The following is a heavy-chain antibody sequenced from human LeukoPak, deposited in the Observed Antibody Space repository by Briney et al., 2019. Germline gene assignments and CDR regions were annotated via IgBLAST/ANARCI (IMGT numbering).Heavy chain of an antibody. D-gene: IGHD2-2*03. J-gene: IGHJ4*02. CDR1: GFSLSTHW. CDR2: ISSSSSYI. Sequence: PGGSLRLSCEASGFSLSTHWMHWVRQAPGKGLVWVSSISSSSSYIYYADSVKGRFTISRDNAKNSLYLQMNSLRAEDTAVYYCARAGGYCCSTSCYATLEYWGQGTLVTVSS. CDR3: ARAGGYCCSTSCYATLEY. V-gene: IGHV3-21*01.